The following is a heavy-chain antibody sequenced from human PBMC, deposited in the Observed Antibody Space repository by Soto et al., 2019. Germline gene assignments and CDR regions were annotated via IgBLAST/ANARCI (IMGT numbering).Heavy chain of an antibody. Sequence: SETLCLTCAVYGGSFSGYYWSWIRQPPGKGLEWIGEINHSGSTNYNPSLKSRVTISVDTSKNHFSLKLSSVTAADTAVYYCASLYCSGGSCYSKGGSDYWGQGTLVTVSS. V-gene: IGHV4-34*01. CDR2: INHSGST. J-gene: IGHJ4*02. CDR3: ASLYCSGGSCYSKGGSDY. D-gene: IGHD2-15*01. CDR1: GGSFSGYY.